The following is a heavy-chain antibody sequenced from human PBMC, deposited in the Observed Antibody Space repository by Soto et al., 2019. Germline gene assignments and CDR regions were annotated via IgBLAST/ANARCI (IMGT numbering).Heavy chain of an antibody. CDR2: IYPGDSDT. J-gene: IGHJ3*02. D-gene: IGHD6-13*01. Sequence: PGESLKISCKGSGYSFTSHWIGWVRQMPGKGLEWMGIIYPGDSDTRYSPSFQGQVSISADKTINTAYLQWRTLKASDSAMYYCARHESSSWSDTFDIWGQGTMVTVSS. CDR3: ARHESSSWSDTFDI. V-gene: IGHV5-51*01. CDR1: GYSFTSHW.